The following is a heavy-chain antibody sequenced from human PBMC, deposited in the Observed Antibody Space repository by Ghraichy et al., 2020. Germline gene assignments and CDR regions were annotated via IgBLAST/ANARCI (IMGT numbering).Heavy chain of an antibody. CDR3: AAPGYCSGNRCYSELAVLDP. Sequence: ASVKVSCKASGYTVTAYAVHWVRQAPGQGLEWMGWINTNTGNPTYARGFTGRFVFSLDTSVSTAYLQISSLKTDDTAVYYCAAPGYCSGNRCYSELAVLDPWGQGTLVTVSS. CDR2: INTNTGNP. D-gene: IGHD2-15*01. J-gene: IGHJ5*02. CDR1: GYTVTAYA. V-gene: IGHV7-4-1*02.